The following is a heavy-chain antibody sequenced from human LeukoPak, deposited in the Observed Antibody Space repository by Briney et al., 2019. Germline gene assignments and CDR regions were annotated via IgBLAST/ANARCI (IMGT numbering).Heavy chain of an antibody. Sequence: GASVKVSCKASGYTFTSYDINWVRQAPGQGLEWMGWINPNSGGTNYAQKFQGRVTMTRDTSISTAYMELSRLRSDDTAVYYCAALRYFDWLFDYWGQGTLVTVSS. CDR1: GYTFTSYD. V-gene: IGHV1-2*02. CDR2: INPNSGGT. J-gene: IGHJ4*02. D-gene: IGHD3-9*01. CDR3: AALRYFDWLFDY.